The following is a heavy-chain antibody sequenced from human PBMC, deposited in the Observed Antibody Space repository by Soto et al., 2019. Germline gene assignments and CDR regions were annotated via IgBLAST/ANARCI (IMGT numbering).Heavy chain of an antibody. V-gene: IGHV4-34*09. J-gene: IGHJ5*02. Sequence: LSLTCAVYGGSFSGYYWTWIRQPPGTGLEWIGYIYYSGSTYYNPSLKSRVTISVDTSKNQFSLKLSSVTAADTAVYYCARASKPAQTWFDPWCQGALVTVSS. CDR2: IYYSGST. CDR3: ARASKPAQTWFDP. D-gene: IGHD4-4*01. CDR1: GGSFSGYY.